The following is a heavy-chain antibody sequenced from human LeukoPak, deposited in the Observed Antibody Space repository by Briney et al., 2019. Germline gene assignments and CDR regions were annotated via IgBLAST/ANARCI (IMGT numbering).Heavy chain of an antibody. J-gene: IGHJ4*02. CDR2: IRYDGSKK. Sequence: GGSLRLSCAASGFTFSSYAMHWVRQAPGKGLEWVSFIRYDGSKKYHADSVKGRFSISRDDSKNTLYLQMNSLRAEDTALYYCAKDGDTSHYDLDSWGQGTLVTVSS. CDR1: GFTFSSYA. V-gene: IGHV3-30*02. CDR3: AKDGDTSHYDLDS. D-gene: IGHD3-3*01.